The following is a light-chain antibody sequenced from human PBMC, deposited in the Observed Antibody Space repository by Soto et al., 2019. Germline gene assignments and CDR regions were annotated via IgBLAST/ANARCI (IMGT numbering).Light chain of an antibody. Sequence: DIQLTQSPSFLSASVGDTVTVTCRASQGINSYLAWYQQRPGKAPKLLIYAASTLESGVPARFSGSGSGTEFTLTISSLQPEDFATYYCQQLNSYPLTFGGVTKVEIK. CDR3: QQLNSYPLT. J-gene: IGKJ4*01. CDR2: AAS. CDR1: QGINSY. V-gene: IGKV1-9*01.